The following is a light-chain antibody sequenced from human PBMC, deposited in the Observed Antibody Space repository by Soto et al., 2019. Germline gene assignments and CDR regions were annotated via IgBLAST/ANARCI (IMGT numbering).Light chain of an antibody. CDR3: CSYAGRTTHDV. Sequence: QSALTQPASVSGSPGQSITISCTGTSSDVGSYNLVSWYQQHPDKAPKLMIYEGSKRPSGVSNRFSGSKSGNTASLTISGLQAEDEADYYCCSYAGRTTHDVFGTGTKVTVL. CDR1: SSDVGSYNL. V-gene: IGLV2-23*01. J-gene: IGLJ1*01. CDR2: EGS.